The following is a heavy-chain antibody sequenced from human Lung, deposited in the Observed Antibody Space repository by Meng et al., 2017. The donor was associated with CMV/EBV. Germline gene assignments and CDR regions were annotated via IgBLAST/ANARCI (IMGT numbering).Heavy chain of an antibody. CDR3: ARDRYYYDSNFDH. V-gene: IGHV3-30-3*01. CDR2: ISYDGSIK. CDR1: GFTFSSYA. Sequence: SXKISXAASGFTFSSYALHWVRQAPGKGLEWVAVISYDGSIKHYADSVKGRFSISRDNPKNTLYLQMNSLRADDTAVYYCARDRYYYDSNFDHCGQGTLVTVSS. J-gene: IGHJ4*02. D-gene: IGHD3-22*01.